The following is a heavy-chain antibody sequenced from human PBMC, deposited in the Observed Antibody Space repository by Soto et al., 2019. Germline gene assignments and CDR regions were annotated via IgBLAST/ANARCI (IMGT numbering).Heavy chain of an antibody. J-gene: IGHJ4*02. CDR3: ARVGGYYGDFPNFDY. D-gene: IGHD4-17*01. V-gene: IGHV4-59*13. CDR2: IYYRGST. Sequence: SETLSLTCNVAGSSISPYYWSWIRQPPGRGLEWIGNIYYRGSTTYNPSLKSRVIISVDASKKQLSLRLNSVTAADTAVYYCARVGGYYGDFPNFDYWGQGTLVTVSS. CDR1: GSSISPYY.